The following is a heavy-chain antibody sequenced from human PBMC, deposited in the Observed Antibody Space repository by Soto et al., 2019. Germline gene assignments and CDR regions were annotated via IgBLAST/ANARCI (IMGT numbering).Heavy chain of an antibody. CDR3: ARYSLDDGPRDSFDL. D-gene: IGHD2-21*01. CDR1: GFTFSTYW. CDR2: ISRDDGST. J-gene: IGHJ3*01. V-gene: IGHV3-74*01. Sequence: GGSLRLSCAASGFTFSTYWMHWVRQAPGKGLVWVSRISRDDGSTSYADSVKGRFSISRDNARNTLYLQMSSLGVENTAVYYCARYSLDDGPRDSFDLWGQGTMVTGS.